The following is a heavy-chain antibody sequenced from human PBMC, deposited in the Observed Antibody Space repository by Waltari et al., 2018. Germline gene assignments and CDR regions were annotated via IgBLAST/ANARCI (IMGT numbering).Heavy chain of an antibody. Sequence: QVQLVQSGAEVKKPGSSVKVSCKASGGTFSSYAISWVRQAPGQGLEWMGGSIPILGTANYEQKCQGRVTITADESTSTAYMELSSLRSEDTAVYYCARDYGGLEPRAFDIWGQGTMVTVSS. D-gene: IGHD4-17*01. CDR3: ARDYGGLEPRAFDI. V-gene: IGHV1-69*01. CDR2: SIPILGTA. J-gene: IGHJ3*02. CDR1: GGTFSSYA.